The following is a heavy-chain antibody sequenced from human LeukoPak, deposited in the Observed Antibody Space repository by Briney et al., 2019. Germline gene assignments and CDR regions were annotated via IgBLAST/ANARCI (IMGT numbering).Heavy chain of an antibody. CDR1: GGSISSYY. CDR2: IYTSGST. CDR3: ARDPGHSSDYYYMDV. V-gene: IGHV4-4*07. J-gene: IGHJ6*03. D-gene: IGHD4-11*01. Sequence: PSETLSLTCTVSGGSISSYYWSWIRQPAGKGLEWIGRIYTSGSTNYNPSLKSRVTISVDKSKNQFSLKLSSVTAADTAVYYCARDPGHSSDYYYMDVWGKGTTVTVSS.